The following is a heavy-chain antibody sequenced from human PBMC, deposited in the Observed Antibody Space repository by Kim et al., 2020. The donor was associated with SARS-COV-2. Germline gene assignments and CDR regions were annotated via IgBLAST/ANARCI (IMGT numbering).Heavy chain of an antibody. CDR1: GFTFSNYW. J-gene: IGHJ4*02. V-gene: IGHV3-7*03. CDR2: IKEDGSDK. Sequence: GGSLRLSCAASGFTFSNYWMSWVRQAPGKGLEWVANIKEDGSDKYYVDSVKGRFTASRDNTKNSLFLQMNSLRVEDTATYYCARGGCFGGSCFWGQGTLVTVSS. CDR3: ARGGCFGGSCF. D-gene: IGHD3-9*01.